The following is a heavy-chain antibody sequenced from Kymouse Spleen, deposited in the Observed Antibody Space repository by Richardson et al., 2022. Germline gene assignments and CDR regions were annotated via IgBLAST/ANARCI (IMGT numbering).Heavy chain of an antibody. D-gene: IGHD6-6*01. V-gene: IGHV3-9*01. CDR1: GFTFDDYA. J-gene: IGHJ4*02. Sequence: EVQLVESGGGLVQPGRSLRLSCAASGFTFDDYAMHWVRQAPGKGLEWVSGISWNSGSIGYADSVKGRFTISRDNAKNSLYLQMNSLRAEDTALYYCAKGSSIAARSYYFDYWGQGTLVTVSS. CDR2: ISWNSGSI. CDR3: AKGSSIAARSYYFDY.